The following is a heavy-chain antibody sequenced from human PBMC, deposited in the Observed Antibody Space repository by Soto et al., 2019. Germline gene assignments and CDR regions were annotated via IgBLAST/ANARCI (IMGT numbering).Heavy chain of an antibody. Sequence: QVQLMESGGGVVQPGRSLRLSCAASGFIFSSYAMHWVRQSPGKGLEWVAVISYDGTNKYYADSVKGRFTISRDNSKNTLYLQMNTLRIEDTAVYHCAKWSGSGSFCNTPFASWGQGTLVSVSS. CDR1: GFIFSSYA. J-gene: IGHJ4*02. V-gene: IGHV3-30*18. CDR2: ISYDGTNK. D-gene: IGHD3-10*01. CDR3: AKWSGSGSFCNTPFAS.